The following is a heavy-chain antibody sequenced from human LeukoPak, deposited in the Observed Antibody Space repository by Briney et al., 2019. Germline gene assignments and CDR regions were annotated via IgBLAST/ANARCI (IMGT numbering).Heavy chain of an antibody. CDR1: GGSISSYY. V-gene: IGHV4-59*08. D-gene: IGHD3-10*02. CDR3: ARHSNYDRGWVDY. Sequence: SETLSLTCTVSGGSISSYYWSWIRQPPGKGLEWIGYIYYSGSTNYNPSLKSRVTISVDTSKNQFSLKLSSVTAADTAVYYCARHSNYDRGWVDYWGQGTLVTVSS. CDR2: IYYSGST. J-gene: IGHJ4*02.